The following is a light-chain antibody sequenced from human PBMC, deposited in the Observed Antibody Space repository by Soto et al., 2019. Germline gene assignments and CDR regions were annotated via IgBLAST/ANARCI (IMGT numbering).Light chain of an antibody. Sequence: QAVVTQEPSLTVSPGGTVTLTCASSTGAVTSGNYPSWFQQRPGQAPRTLIYTTNSKHPWTPARFSGSLLGDKAALTLSGVQAEDEADYYCLLYYGGAQLVFGGGTKLTVL. V-gene: IGLV7-43*01. CDR1: TGAVTSGNY. CDR2: TTN. CDR3: LLYYGGAQLV. J-gene: IGLJ3*02.